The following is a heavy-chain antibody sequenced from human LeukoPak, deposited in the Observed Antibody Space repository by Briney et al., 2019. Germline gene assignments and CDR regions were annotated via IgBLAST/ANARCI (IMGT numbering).Heavy chain of an antibody. V-gene: IGHV4-4*07. J-gene: IGHJ6*02. CDR1: GGSISSYY. CDR3: ARDEQQMLPRGMDV. CDR2: MYTSVST. D-gene: IGHD6-13*01. Sequence: SATLPLTCNVSGGSISSYYWSWIREPAGKGLEWIGSMYTSVSTNYNPSHKSPVTMSVNTSKNQSSLKLSPATAADTAVYYCARDEQQMLPRGMDVWGQGTTVTVSS.